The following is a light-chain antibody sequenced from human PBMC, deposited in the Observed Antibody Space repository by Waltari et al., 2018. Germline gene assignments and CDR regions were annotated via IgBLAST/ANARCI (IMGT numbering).Light chain of an antibody. J-gene: IGKJ2*01. Sequence: DIQMTQSPSSLSASVGDRVTITCQASHDISNYLNWYQQKPGKAPKLLIYDASNLETGVPSRSSGSGSGTDFSFTISSLQPEDIATYYCQQFDNLVYTFGQGTKLEIK. CDR3: QQFDNLVYT. CDR1: HDISNY. CDR2: DAS. V-gene: IGKV1-33*01.